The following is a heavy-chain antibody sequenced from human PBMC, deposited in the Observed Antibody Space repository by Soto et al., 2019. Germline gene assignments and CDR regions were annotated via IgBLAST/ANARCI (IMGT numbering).Heavy chain of an antibody. J-gene: IGHJ4*02. Sequence: PGESLKISCKASGYSFTTYWIGWVRQMPGTGLEWMGIIYPGDSDTRYSPSFQGQVTISADKSVSTAYLQWSSLKASDSAMFYCARKDIAGNSVDFWGQGTLVTVSS. CDR2: IYPGDSDT. CDR1: GYSFTTYW. CDR3: ARKDIAGNSVDF. D-gene: IGHD6-13*01. V-gene: IGHV5-51*01.